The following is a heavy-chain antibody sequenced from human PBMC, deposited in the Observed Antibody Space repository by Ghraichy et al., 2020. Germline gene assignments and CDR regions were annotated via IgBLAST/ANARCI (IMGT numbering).Heavy chain of an antibody. Sequence: GGSLRLSCAASGFTVSSDCVSWVRQAPGKGLEWVSLIYSGGGTYYADSLKGRFTISRDNSKNTLYLQMNSLRAEDTAVYYCARDDTTTVGAFDIWGQGTMVTVSS. V-gene: IGHV3-53*01. CDR2: IYSGGGT. CDR3: ARDDTTTVGAFDI. CDR1: GFTVSSDC. D-gene: IGHD4-23*01. J-gene: IGHJ3*02.